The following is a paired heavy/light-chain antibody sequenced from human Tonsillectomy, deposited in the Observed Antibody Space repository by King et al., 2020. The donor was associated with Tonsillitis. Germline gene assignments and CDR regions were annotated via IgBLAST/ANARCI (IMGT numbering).Heavy chain of an antibody. CDR3: ARPFGVDAAMA. V-gene: IGHV1-2*02. CDR1: GYTFTDYY. J-gene: IGHJ5*02. Sequence: QVQLVQSGAEVKKPGASVKVSCKASGYTFTDYYLQWVRQAPGQGLEWMGWINPLSGATKNSQTFQGRITMTRDSSINTAYMELTGLTSDDTAVYYCARPFGVDAAMAWGQGTLVTVSS. D-gene: IGHD5-18*01. CDR2: INPLSGAT.
Light chain of an antibody. Sequence: SYEMTQPPSVSVSPGQTARITCSGDLLPKKSVYWYQQKPGQAPFLVMYKDRQWPSGILERFSGSTSGTTVTLTISGVQAEDEADYYCQSTDNSDTYWTFGGGTKLTVL. V-gene: IGLV3-25*02. CDR2: KDR. CDR3: QSTDNSDTYWT. CDR1: LLPKKS. J-gene: IGLJ3*02.